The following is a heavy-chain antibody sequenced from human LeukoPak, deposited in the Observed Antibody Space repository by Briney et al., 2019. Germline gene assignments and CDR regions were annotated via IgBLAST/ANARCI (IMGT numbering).Heavy chain of an antibody. CDR2: IIPTFGTA. CDR1: GGTFSSYA. D-gene: IGHD3-10*01. Sequence: ASAKVSCKSSGGTFSSYAISWVRQAPGQGLEWMGGIIPTFGTANYAQKFQGRVTITADESTSTAYMELSSLRSEDTAVYYCARDADYGSFDYWGQGTLVTVSS. J-gene: IGHJ4*02. V-gene: IGHV1-69*13. CDR3: ARDADYGSFDY.